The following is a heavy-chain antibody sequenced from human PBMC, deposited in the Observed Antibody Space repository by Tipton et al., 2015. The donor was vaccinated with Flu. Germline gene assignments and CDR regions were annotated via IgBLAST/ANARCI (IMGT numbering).Heavy chain of an antibody. D-gene: IGHD5-18*01. J-gene: IGHJ4*02. Sequence: TLSLTCTVSGGSISSGSYYWSWIRQPAGKGLEWIGRIYTSGSTNYNTSLKSRVTISVDTSKNQFSLKLSSVTAADTAVYYCARDPFQLWSYWGQGTLVTVSS. CDR1: GGSISSGSYY. V-gene: IGHV4-61*02. CDR2: IYTSGST. CDR3: ARDPFQLWSY.